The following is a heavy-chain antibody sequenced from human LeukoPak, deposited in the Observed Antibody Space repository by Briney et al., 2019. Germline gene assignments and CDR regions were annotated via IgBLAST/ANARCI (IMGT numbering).Heavy chain of an antibody. CDR1: GFSLSTTRMS. Sequence: ESGPTLVNPTQTRTLTCTFSGFSLSTTRMSVGWIRQPPGKALEWLALIYGNNDKRYSPSLKRRLTITKDTSKNQVVLTMSNMDPVDTATYYCAHSDVIITGTTLFHYWGQGTLVTVSS. D-gene: IGHD1/OR15-1a*01. CDR3: AHSDVIITGTTLFHY. J-gene: IGHJ4*02. V-gene: IGHV2-5*01. CDR2: IYGNNDK.